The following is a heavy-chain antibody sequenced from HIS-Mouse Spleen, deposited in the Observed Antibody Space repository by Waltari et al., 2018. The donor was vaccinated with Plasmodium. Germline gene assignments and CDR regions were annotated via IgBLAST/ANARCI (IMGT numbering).Heavy chain of an antibody. J-gene: IGHJ4*02. CDR3: ARLRYSYGYFDY. CDR1: GGSISSYY. V-gene: IGHV4-59*08. D-gene: IGHD5-18*01. CDR2: IYYSGRT. Sequence: QVQLQESGPGLVKPSETLSLPCTVSGGSISSYYWSWIRQPPGKGLEWIGYIYYSGRTNYNPSLKGRGTISVDTSKNQCSLKLSSVTAADTAVYYCARLRYSYGYFDYWGQGTLVTVSS.